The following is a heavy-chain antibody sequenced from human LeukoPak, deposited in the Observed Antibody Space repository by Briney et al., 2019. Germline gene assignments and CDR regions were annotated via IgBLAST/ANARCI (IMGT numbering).Heavy chain of an antibody. V-gene: IGHV1-8*02. CDR2: MNPNSGNT. J-gene: IGHJ6*02. Sequence: ASVKVSCKASGYTFTSYGISWVRQAPGQGLEWMGWMNPNSGNTGYAQKFQGRVTMTRNTSISTAYMELSSLRSEDTAVYYCARGMGYCSSTSCYLFGGMDVWGQGTTVTVSS. CDR1: GYTFTSYG. CDR3: ARGMGYCSSTSCYLFGGMDV. D-gene: IGHD2-2*01.